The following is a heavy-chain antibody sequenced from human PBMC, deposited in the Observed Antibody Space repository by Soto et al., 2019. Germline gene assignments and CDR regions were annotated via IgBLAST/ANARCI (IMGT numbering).Heavy chain of an antibody. J-gene: IGHJ6*02. V-gene: IGHV4-34*01. Sequence: ETLSLTCAAYGGSFSGYYWSWIRQPPGKGLEWIGEINHSGSTNYNPSLKSRVTISVDTSKNQFSLKLSSVTAADTAVYYCARGFLVRGVIIDYYYYYGMDVWGQGTTV. CDR2: INHSGST. CDR1: GGSFSGYY. CDR3: ARGFLVRGVIIDYYYYYGMDV. D-gene: IGHD3-10*01.